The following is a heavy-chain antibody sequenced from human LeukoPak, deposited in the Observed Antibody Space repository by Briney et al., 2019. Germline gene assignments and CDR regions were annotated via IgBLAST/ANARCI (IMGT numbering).Heavy chain of an antibody. CDR2: LNSDGSNT. CDR1: GFTFSSYW. V-gene: IGHV3-74*01. J-gene: IGHJ5*02. Sequence: PGGSLRLSCAVSGFTFSSYWMHWVRQAPGKGLVWVSRLNSDGSNTSYADSVKGRFTISRDNAKNTLYLQMNSLRAEDSAVYYCARGITIFGVLRSPWFDPWGQGTLVIVSS. D-gene: IGHD3-3*01. CDR3: ARGITIFGVLRSPWFDP.